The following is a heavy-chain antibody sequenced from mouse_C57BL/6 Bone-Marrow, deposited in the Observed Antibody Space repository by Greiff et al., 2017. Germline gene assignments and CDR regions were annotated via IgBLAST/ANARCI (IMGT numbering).Heavy chain of an antibody. CDR3: ASHTSSTIPYFDY. V-gene: IGHV1-55*01. D-gene: IGHD2-1*01. CDR2: IYPGIGST. CDR1: GYTFTSYW. Sequence: QVQLQQSGAELVKPGASVKMSCKASGYTFTSYWITWVKQRPGQGLEWIGDIYPGIGSTNYNEKFKSKATLTVDTSSSTAYMQLSSLTSEDSAVYYCASHTSSTIPYFDYWGQGTTLTVSS. J-gene: IGHJ2*01.